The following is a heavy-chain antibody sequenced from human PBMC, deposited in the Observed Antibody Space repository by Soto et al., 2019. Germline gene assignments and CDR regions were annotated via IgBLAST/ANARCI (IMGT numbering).Heavy chain of an antibody. CDR3: ARHELVEMATIGACDI. CDR1: GGSISSSSYY. Sequence: QLQLQESGPGLVKPSETLSLTCTVSGGSISSSSYYWGWIRQPPGKGLEWIGSIYYSGSTYYNPSLKSRVTISVDTSKNQFSLKLSSVTAADTAVYYCARHELVEMATIGACDIWGQGTMVTVSS. V-gene: IGHV4-39*01. J-gene: IGHJ3*02. CDR2: IYYSGST. D-gene: IGHD5-12*01.